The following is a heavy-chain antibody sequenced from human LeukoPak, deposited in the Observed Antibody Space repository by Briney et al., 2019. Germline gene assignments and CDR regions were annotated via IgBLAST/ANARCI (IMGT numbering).Heavy chain of an antibody. V-gene: IGHV4-4*02. J-gene: IGHJ5*02. D-gene: IGHD4-17*01. CDR2: IYHSGST. CDR3: ARDVGDGDYGWFDP. Sequence: SETLSLTCAVSGGSISSSNWWSWVRQPPGKGLEWIGEIYHSGSTYYNPSLKSRVTIAVDTSKNQFSLKLSSVTAADTAMYYCARDVGDGDYGWFDPWGQGTLVTVSS. CDR1: GGSISSSNW.